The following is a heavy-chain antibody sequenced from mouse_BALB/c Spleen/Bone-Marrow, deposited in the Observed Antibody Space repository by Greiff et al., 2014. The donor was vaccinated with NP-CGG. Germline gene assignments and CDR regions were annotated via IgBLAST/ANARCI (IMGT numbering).Heavy chain of an antibody. CDR3: ARDRGVQGYAMDY. CDR1: GFTFSDYY. D-gene: IGHD2-14*01. V-gene: IGHV5-4*02. Sequence: VQLKESGGGLVKPGGSLKLSCAASGFTFSDYYMYWVRQTPEKRLEWVATISAGGIYIYYTDSVRGRFTISRDNAKNNLYLQMSSLKSEDTAMYYCARDRGVQGYAMDYWGQGTSVTVPS. J-gene: IGHJ4*01. CDR2: ISAGGIYI.